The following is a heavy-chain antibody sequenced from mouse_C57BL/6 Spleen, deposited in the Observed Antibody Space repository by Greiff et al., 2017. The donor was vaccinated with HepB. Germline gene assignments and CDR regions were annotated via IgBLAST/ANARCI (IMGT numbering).Heavy chain of an antibody. V-gene: IGHV1-69*01. CDR1: GYTFTSYW. Sequence: VQLQQPGAELVMPGASVKLSCKASGYTFTSYWMHWVKQRPGQGLEWIGEIDPSDSYTNYNQKFKGKSTLTVDKSSSTAYMQLSSLTSEDSAVYYCARGPNYYGSSFNYWSQSTTLTVSS. CDR2: IDPSDSYT. J-gene: IGHJ2*01. CDR3: ARGPNYYGSSFNY. D-gene: IGHD1-1*01.